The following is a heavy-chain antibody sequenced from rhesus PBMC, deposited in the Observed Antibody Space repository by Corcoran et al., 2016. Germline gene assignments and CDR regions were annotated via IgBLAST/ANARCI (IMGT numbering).Heavy chain of an antibody. CDR2: IHGKKGGT. J-gene: IGHJ3*01. D-gene: IGHD3S6*01. CDR1: GGSISANYS. V-gene: IGHV4-106*01. CDR3: ARYPGHIAFDL. Sequence: QVQLQESGPGLVKPSETLSLTCGVSGGSISANYSWSWIRHSPEKGLEWIAYIHGKKGGTKYNSSLKNRVTISIDTSANQFSLKLSSMTAADTAVYYCARYPGHIAFDLWGQGLRVSVSS.